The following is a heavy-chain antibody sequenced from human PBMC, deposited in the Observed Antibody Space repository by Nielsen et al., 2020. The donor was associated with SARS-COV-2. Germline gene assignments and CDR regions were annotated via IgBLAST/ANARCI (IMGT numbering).Heavy chain of an antibody. CDR2: ISASGGNT. Sequence: GESLKISCTASGFTFSMYAMSWVRQAPGKGLEWVSLISASGGNTYYAGSVKGRFTVSRDNSKHTLYLQMNSLRAEDTAVYYCAKGDRYCGGDCYADAFVFWGQGTMVTVSA. CDR1: GFTFSMYA. V-gene: IGHV3-23*01. D-gene: IGHD2-21*02. J-gene: IGHJ3*01. CDR3: AKGDRYCGGDCYADAFVF.